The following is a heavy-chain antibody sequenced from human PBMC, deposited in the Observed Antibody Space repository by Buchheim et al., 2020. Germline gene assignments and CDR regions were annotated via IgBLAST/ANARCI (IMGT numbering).Heavy chain of an antibody. CDR3: AGRGSSSWYFYYYYYGMDV. CDR2: INHSGST. J-gene: IGHJ6*02. V-gene: IGHV4-34*01. Sequence: QVQLQQWGAGLLKPSETLSLTCAVYGGSFSGYYWSWIRQPPGKGLDWIGEINHSGSTNYNPSLKSRVTISVDTSKNQFSLKLSSVTAADTAVYYCAGRGSSSWYFYYYYYGMDVWGQGTT. D-gene: IGHD6-13*01. CDR1: GGSFSGYY.